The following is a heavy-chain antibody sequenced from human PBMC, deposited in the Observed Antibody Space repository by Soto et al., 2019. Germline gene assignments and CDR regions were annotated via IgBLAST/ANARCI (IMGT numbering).Heavy chain of an antibody. J-gene: IGHJ4*02. CDR1: GFTFSSYA. D-gene: IGHD6-6*01. CDR3: AKEVIAARPYYFDY. CDR2: ISASGAYT. V-gene: IGHV3-23*01. Sequence: HPGGSLRLSCAASGFTFSSYAVSWARQTPGKGLEWVSTISASGAYTYYADSVKGRFTISRDNSKNTLYLQMRSLRAGDTATYYCAKEVIAARPYYFDYWVQGTLVTVSS.